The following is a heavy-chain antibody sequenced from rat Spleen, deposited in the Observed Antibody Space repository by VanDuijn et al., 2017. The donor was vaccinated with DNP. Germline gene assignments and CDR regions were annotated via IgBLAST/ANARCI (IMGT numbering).Heavy chain of an antibody. V-gene: IGHV5S23*01. Sequence: VQLVESGGGLVQPGRSLTLSCAASGFTFSHYYMAWVRQAPTKGLEWVAAISPRGSRTYYPDSMKGRFTISRDDAKSSLYLQMNSLKSEDTATYYCARGSTSIYWYFDFWGPGT. J-gene: IGHJ1*01. CDR2: ISPRGSRT. D-gene: IGHD3-1*01. CDR3: ARGSTSIYWYFDF. CDR1: GFTFSHYY.